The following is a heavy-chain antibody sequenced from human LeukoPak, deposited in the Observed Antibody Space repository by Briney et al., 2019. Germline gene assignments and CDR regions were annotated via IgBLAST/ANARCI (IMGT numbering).Heavy chain of an antibody. V-gene: IGHV3-48*03. CDR2: ISTAASTI. D-gene: IGHD6-19*01. CDR3: ARVGSSGYPIDY. CDR1: GFAFSTYA. J-gene: IGHJ4*02. Sequence: PGGSLRLSCAASGFAFSTYAMNWVRQAPGKGLEWVSYISTAASTIYYADSVKGRFTISRDNAENSLSLQMNSLRAEDTAVYYCARVGSSGYPIDYWGQGTLVTVSS.